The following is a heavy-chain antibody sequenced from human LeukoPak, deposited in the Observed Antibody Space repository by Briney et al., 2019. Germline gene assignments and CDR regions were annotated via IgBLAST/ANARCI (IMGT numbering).Heavy chain of an antibody. CDR2: LSGTGYST. Sequence: GGCLRLSCAAPRFTFSTNIMSWVRQAPGKGLEWVSGLSGTGYSTDHADSVKGRFTISRDNAKNTVYLQMNSLRAEDTAVYYCAKDREDGYGLNYFDHWGQGTLVTVSS. CDR1: RFTFSTNI. CDR3: AKDREDGYGLNYFDH. V-gene: IGHV3-23*01. J-gene: IGHJ4*02. D-gene: IGHD5-24*01.